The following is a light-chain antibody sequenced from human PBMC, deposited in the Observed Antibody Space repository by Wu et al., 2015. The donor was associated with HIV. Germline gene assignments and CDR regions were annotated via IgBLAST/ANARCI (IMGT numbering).Light chain of an antibody. CDR2: KAS. CDR1: QSISSW. CDR3: QQYNSYRMYT. J-gene: IGKJ2*01. Sequence: DIQMTQSPSTLSASVGDRVTITCRASQSISSWLAWYQQKPGKAPKLLIYKASSLESGVPSRFSGSGSGTEFTLTISSLQPDDFATYYCQQYNSYRMYTFGQGTKL. V-gene: IGKV1-5*03.